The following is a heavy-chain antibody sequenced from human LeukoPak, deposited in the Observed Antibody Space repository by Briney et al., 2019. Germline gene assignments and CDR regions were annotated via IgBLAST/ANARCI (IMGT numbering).Heavy chain of an antibody. CDR3: ARDRVAVAGGIDY. Sequence: SQTLSLTCTVSGGSISSGGYYWSWIRQHPGKGLEWIGYIYYSGSTYYNPSLKSRVTMSVDTPKNQFSLKLSSVTAADTAVYYCARDRVAVAGGIDYWGQGTLVTVSS. D-gene: IGHD6-19*01. J-gene: IGHJ4*02. V-gene: IGHV4-31*03. CDR2: IYYSGST. CDR1: GGSISSGGYY.